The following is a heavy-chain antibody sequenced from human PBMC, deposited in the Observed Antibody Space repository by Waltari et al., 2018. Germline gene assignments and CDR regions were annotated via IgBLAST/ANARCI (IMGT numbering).Heavy chain of an antibody. CDR3: ARDPGFLRQGDYYYYMDV. CDR2: INPNSGGA. J-gene: IGHJ6*03. Sequence: QVQLVQSGAEVKTPGASVKVSCRTSGYRFIGYYIHWVRQAPGQGLEWMGWINPNSGGATYAQKFQGRVTMTSDTSISTAYMELSSLRSDDTAVYYCARDPGFLRQGDYYYYMDVWGKGATVTISS. V-gene: IGHV1-2*02. CDR1: GYRFIGYY. D-gene: IGHD3-16*01.